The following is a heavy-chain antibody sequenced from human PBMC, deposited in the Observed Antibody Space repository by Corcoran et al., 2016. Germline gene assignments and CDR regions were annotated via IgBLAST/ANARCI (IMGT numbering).Heavy chain of an antibody. CDR1: GYSFTSYW. V-gene: IGHV5-51*01. Sequence: EVQLVQSGAEVKKPGESLKISCKGSGYSFTSYWIGWVRQMPGRGLEWMGLIYTGDSDTRYSPSFQGQVTISADKSISPAYLQRSSLKASDTAMYYCASPFTPTDAFDIWGQGTMVTVSS. J-gene: IGHJ3*02. CDR2: IYTGDSDT. CDR3: ASPFTPTDAFDI.